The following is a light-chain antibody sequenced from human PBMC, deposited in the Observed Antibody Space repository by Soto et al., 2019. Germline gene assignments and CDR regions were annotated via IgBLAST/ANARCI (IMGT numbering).Light chain of an antibody. J-gene: IGKJ1*01. V-gene: IGKV1-5*03. Sequence: DIQMTQSPSTLSGSVGDRVTITCRASQTISSWLAWYQQKPGKAPKLLIYKASTLKSGVPSRFSGSGSGTEFTLTISSLQPDDFATYYCQQYNSWTFGQGTKVDIK. CDR1: QTISSW. CDR3: QQYNSWT. CDR2: KAS.